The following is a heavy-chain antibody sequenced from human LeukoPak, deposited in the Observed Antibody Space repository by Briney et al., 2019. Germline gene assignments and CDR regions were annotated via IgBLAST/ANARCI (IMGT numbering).Heavy chain of an antibody. CDR1: GGSISNYY. V-gene: IGHV4-59*01. Sequence: PSETLSLTCTVSGGSISNYYWSWIRQSPVKGLEWIGYIYFSGATNYNPSLKSRVTISVDTSKNQFSLKLSSVTAADTAVYYCAREDPQTTVPEGLDVWGQGTTGTVSS. CDR3: AREDPQTTVPEGLDV. CDR2: IYFSGAT. J-gene: IGHJ6*02. D-gene: IGHD4-17*01.